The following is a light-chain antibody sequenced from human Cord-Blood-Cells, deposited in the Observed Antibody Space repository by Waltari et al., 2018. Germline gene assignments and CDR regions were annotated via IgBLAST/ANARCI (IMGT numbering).Light chain of an antibody. CDR3: CSYAGSSTWV. CDR2: EGS. V-gene: IGLV2-23*01. J-gene: IGLJ3*02. Sequence: QSALTQPASVSGSPGQSITTSCTGTSSAVRSSNLVSWYQQHPGKAPKLMIYEGSKRPSGVSNRFSGSKSGNTASLTISGLQAEDEADYYCCSYAGSSTWVFGGGTKLTVL. CDR1: SSAVRSSNL.